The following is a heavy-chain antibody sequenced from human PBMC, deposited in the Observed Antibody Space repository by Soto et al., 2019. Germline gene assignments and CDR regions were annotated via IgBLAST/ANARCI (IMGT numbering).Heavy chain of an antibody. CDR3: AKDECSSGPAIDY. V-gene: IGHV3-23*01. CDR2: ISGSGGST. CDR1: GFTFSNYA. D-gene: IGHD6-19*01. Sequence: EVQLLESGGGLVQPGGSLRLSCAASGFTFSNYAVTWVRQAPGKGLEWVSTISGSGGSTYYADSVKGRITISRDKSKNTLALHIKSLRSEETAVYYCAKDECSSGPAIDYWGQGTLVTSSS. J-gene: IGHJ4*02.